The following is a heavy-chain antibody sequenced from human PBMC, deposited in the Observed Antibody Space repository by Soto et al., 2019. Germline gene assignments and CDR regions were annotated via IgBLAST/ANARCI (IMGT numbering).Heavy chain of an antibody. CDR2: FDPEDGET. V-gene: IGHV1-24*01. J-gene: IGHJ5*02. CDR1: GYTLTELS. D-gene: IGHD2-2*02. Sequence: SVKVSCKVSGYTLTELSMHWVRQAPGKGLEWMGGFDPEDGETIYAQKFQGRVTMTEDTSTDTAYMELSSLRSEDTAEYYCATTRTSAMVDSYCSSTSCYTWNWFDPWGQGTLVTVSS. CDR3: ATTRTSAMVDSYCSSTSCYTWNWFDP.